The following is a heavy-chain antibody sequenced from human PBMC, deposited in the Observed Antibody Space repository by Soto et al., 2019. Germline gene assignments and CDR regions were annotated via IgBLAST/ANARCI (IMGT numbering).Heavy chain of an antibody. J-gene: IGHJ4*02. V-gene: IGHV1-69*08. CDR3: ARDPPGVLELRGAFDS. D-gene: IGHD1-7*01. CDR2: IIPTFGTT. CDR1: GGSFSSFT. Sequence: QVQLVQSGAEVKKPGSSVKVPYKASGGSFSSFTVSWVRQAPRHGLEWMGRIIPTFGTTSYAQKFQGRVTITADKSTSTAYMELRSLRPEDTAVYYCARDPPGVLELRGAFDSWGQGTLVTVSS.